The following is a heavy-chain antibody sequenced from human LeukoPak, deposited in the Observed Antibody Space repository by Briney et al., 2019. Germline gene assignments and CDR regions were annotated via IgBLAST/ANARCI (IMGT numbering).Heavy chain of an antibody. CDR3: ARDAGGYEDS. Sequence: SETLSLTCSVSSGSISNYWWSWIRQAAGEGLERIGRIYPSGTTYYNPSLESRVTLSVDTSKNQVSLKLSSLTAADTAVYYCARDAGGYEDSWGQGALVTVSS. V-gene: IGHV4-4*07. J-gene: IGHJ4*02. CDR2: IYPSGTT. D-gene: IGHD5-12*01. CDR1: SGSISNYW.